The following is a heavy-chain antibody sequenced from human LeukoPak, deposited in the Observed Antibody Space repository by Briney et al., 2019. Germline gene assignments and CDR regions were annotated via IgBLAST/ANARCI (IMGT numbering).Heavy chain of an antibody. CDR1: GYTFTGYY. D-gene: IGHD1-26*01. CDR3: ASVSYYAVPRTDY. Sequence: ASVKVSCKASGYTFTGYYMHWVRQAPGQGLEWMGWINPNSGGTNYAQKFQGRVTMTRDTSISTAYMELSRLRSDDTAVYYCASVSYYAVPRTDYWGQGTLVTVSS. V-gene: IGHV1-2*02. J-gene: IGHJ4*02. CDR2: INPNSGGT.